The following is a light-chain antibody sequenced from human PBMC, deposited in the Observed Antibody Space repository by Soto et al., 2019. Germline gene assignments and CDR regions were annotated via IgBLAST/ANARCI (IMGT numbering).Light chain of an antibody. CDR2: TTS. V-gene: IGKV1-39*01. J-gene: IGKJ5*01. CDR3: QQSYSTPIT. CDR1: QFISTY. Sequence: DIQMTQSPSSLSASVGDTVTITCRPSQFISTYLNWYQQKPGKAPNLLIYTTSSLHSGVPSRFSGSGSGTDFTLTIISLQPEDFATYYCQQSYSTPITFGQGTRLEIK.